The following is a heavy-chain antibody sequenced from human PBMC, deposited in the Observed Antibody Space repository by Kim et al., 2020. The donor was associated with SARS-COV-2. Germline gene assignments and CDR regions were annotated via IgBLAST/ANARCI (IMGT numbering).Heavy chain of an antibody. CDR2: ISYDGSNK. D-gene: IGHD6-19*01. V-gene: IGHV3-30*04. Sequence: GGSLRLSCAASGFTFSSYAMHWVRQAPGKGLEWVAVISYDGSNKYYADSVKGRFTISRDNSKNTLYLQMNSLRAEDTAVYYCASEKLPTYSSGSFDYWGQGTLVTVSS. J-gene: IGHJ4*02. CDR1: GFTFSSYA. CDR3: ASEKLPTYSSGSFDY.